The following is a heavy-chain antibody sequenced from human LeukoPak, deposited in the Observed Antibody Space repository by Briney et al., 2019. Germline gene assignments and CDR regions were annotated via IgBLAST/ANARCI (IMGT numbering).Heavy chain of an antibody. V-gene: IGHV5-51*01. CDR3: ARHSVPRRVDSSSWTKKGYVDY. Sequence: GESLKISCKGSGYSFTSYWIGWVRQMPGKGLEWMGIIYPGDSDTRYSPSFQGQVTISADKSISTAYLQWSSLKASDTAMYYCARHSVPRRVDSSSWTKKGYVDYWGQGTLVTVSS. CDR2: IYPGDSDT. J-gene: IGHJ4*02. D-gene: IGHD6-13*01. CDR1: GYSFTSYW.